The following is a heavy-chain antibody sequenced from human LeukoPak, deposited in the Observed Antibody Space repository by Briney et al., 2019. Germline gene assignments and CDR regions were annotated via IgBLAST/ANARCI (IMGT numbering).Heavy chain of an antibody. Sequence: ASVKVSCKASGYTFTGYYMHWVRQAPGQGLEWMGWINPNSGGTNYAQKFQGGVTMTRDTSISTAYMELSRLRSDDTAVYYCARSLRTYYYDSSGPIDAFDIWGQGTMVTVSS. J-gene: IGHJ3*02. CDR1: GYTFTGYY. D-gene: IGHD3-22*01. CDR2: INPNSGGT. V-gene: IGHV1-2*02. CDR3: ARSLRTYYYDSSGPIDAFDI.